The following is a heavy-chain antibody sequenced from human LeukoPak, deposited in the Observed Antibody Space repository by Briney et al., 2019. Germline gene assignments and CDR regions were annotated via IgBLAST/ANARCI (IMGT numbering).Heavy chain of an antibody. CDR3: ARCFYDSSGFPYDH. J-gene: IGHJ4*02. CDR2: IRNKANGYTT. CDR1: GFTFSSYA. V-gene: IGHV3-72*01. Sequence: SGGSLRLSCAASGFTFSSYAMDWVRQAPGKGLEWVGRIRNKANGYTTAYAASVKGRFSISRDDSKNSLYLQMNSLKTEDTAVYYCARCFYDSSGFPYDHWGQGTLVTVSS. D-gene: IGHD3-22*01.